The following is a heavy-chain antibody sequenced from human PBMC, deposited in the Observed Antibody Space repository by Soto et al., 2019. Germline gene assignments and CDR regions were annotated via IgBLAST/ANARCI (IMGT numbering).Heavy chain of an antibody. CDR1: GYTFTAYG. Sequence: QVQLVQSGTEMKKPGASVKVSCKASGYTFTAYGIHWVRQAPGQGLEWMGWISNYNGNTNYAQRLKGRVTMTTDTSTTTAYMELRSLRSDDTAVYYCARTHGELRGSGSNEYWGQGTLVTVSS. CDR2: ISNYNGNT. V-gene: IGHV1-18*01. CDR3: ARTHGELRGSGSNEY. J-gene: IGHJ4*02. D-gene: IGHD3-10*01.